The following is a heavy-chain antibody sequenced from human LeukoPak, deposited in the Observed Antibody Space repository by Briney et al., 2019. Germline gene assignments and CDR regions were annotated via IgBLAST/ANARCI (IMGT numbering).Heavy chain of an antibody. Sequence: GGSLRLTCAASGFTVSSNYMNWVRQAPGKGLEWVSIIYSGGTTYYADSVKGRFTISRDNSKNTLFLQMNSLRAEDTAVYYCARGHWFAYLDYWGQGTLVTVSS. CDR3: ARGHWFAYLDY. CDR2: IYSGGTT. V-gene: IGHV3-53*01. J-gene: IGHJ4*02. CDR1: GFTVSSNY. D-gene: IGHD3-9*01.